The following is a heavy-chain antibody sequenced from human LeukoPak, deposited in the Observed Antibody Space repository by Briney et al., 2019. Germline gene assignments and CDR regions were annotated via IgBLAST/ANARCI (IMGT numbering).Heavy chain of an antibody. CDR3: ARQRRKEYYYYYMDV. CDR1: GGSISSSSYY. J-gene: IGHJ6*03. D-gene: IGHD1-14*01. V-gene: IGHV4-39*07. Sequence: SETLSLTCTVSGGSISSSSYYWGWIRQPPGKGLEWIGSIYYSGSTYYNPSLKSRVTISVDTSKNQFSLKLSSVTAADTAVYYCARQRRKEYYYYYMDVWGKGTTVTVSS. CDR2: IYYSGST.